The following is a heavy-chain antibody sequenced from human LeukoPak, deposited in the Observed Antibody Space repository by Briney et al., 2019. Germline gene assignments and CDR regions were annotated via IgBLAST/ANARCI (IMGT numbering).Heavy chain of an antibody. D-gene: IGHD1-1*01. J-gene: IGHJ6*02. CDR2: ISSSSSYI. Sequence: GGSLRLSCAASGFTFSSYSMNWVRQAPGKGLEWVSSISSSSSYIYYADSVKGRFTISRDNAKNSLYLQMNSLRAEDTAVYYCARDLTTLRSGMDVWGQGTTVTVSS. CDR3: ARDLTTLRSGMDV. V-gene: IGHV3-21*01. CDR1: GFTFSSYS.